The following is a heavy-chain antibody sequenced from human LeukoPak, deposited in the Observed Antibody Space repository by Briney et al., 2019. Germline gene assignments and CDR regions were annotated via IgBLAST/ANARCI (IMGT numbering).Heavy chain of an antibody. V-gene: IGHV4-59*11. CDR1: ADSFSSQY. CDR2: ISYIGRT. J-gene: IGHJ3*02. D-gene: IGHD4-17*01. CDR3: ARYLVTVTKGFDI. Sequence: PSETLSLTCAVPADSFSSQYWTWVRRPPGKGLEWLGYISYIGRTNYNPSLKSRETISIDKPKNQLSLKQTSIDATGKAVDYRARYLVTVTKGFDIWGQGTMVSVS.